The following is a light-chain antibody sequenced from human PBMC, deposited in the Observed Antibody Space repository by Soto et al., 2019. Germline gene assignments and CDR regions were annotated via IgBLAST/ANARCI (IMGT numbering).Light chain of an antibody. Sequence: DIQMTQSPSTPSASVGDRVTITRRASQSINRWLAWYQQKPGKAPNLLIYDASTLKSGVPSRFSGSGSGTEFTLAISSLQSEDFAVYYCQQRSNWPPLTFGGGTKVDI. CDR3: QQRSNWPPLT. CDR2: DAS. V-gene: IGKV1-5*01. J-gene: IGKJ4*01. CDR1: QSINRW.